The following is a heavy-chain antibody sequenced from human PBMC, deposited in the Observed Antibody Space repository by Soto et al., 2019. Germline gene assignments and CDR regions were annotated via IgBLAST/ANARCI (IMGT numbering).Heavy chain of an antibody. Sequence: VGSLRLSCVASGFTFNSYWMTWVRQTPGKGLEWVANIHPNGGAQNYLDSVRGRFTISRDNTKNSLYLQRNSLRVEDTAVYYCSKNLAWSGEDYWGQGTQVTVSS. CDR1: GFTFNSYW. V-gene: IGHV3-7*01. CDR2: IHPNGGAQ. D-gene: IGHD1-1*01. CDR3: SKNLAWSGEDY. J-gene: IGHJ4*02.